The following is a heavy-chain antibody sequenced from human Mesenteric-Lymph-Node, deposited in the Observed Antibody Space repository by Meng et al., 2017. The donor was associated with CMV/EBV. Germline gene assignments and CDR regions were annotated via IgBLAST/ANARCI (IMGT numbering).Heavy chain of an antibody. CDR2: IYWDDDK. V-gene: IGHV2-5*02. CDR3: AHSVVVVAATHTYYFDY. Sequence: SLSTSGVGVGWIRQPPGKALEWLALIYWDDDKRYRPSLKSRLTITKDTSKNQVVLTMTNMDPVDTATYYCAHSVVVVAATHTYYFDYWGQGTLVTVSS. CDR1: SLSTSGVG. D-gene: IGHD2-15*01. J-gene: IGHJ4*02.